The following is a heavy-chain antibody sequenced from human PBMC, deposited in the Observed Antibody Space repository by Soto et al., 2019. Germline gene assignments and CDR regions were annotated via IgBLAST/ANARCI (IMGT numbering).Heavy chain of an antibody. CDR3: AKADSNYAGRFSYYYMDV. D-gene: IGHD4-4*01. Sequence: ASVKVSCKASGYSFRSYGISWVRQAPGQGLEWMGWISGYNGNTHYSQKFQGKVTMTTDTSTSTAYMELRNLRSDDTAVYYCAKADSNYAGRFSYYYMDVWGTGTMVTVSS. CDR1: GYSFRSYG. J-gene: IGHJ6*03. V-gene: IGHV1-18*01. CDR2: ISGYNGNT.